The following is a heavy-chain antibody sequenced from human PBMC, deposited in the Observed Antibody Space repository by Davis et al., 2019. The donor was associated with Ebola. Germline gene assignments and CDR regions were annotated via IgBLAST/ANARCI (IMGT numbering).Heavy chain of an antibody. CDR2: MNPNSGNT. D-gene: IGHD6-13*01. CDR1: GYTFTSYD. Sequence: ASVKVSCKASGYTFTSYDINWVRQATGQGLEWMGWMNPNSGNTGYAQKFQGRVTMTRNTSISTAYMELSSLRSEDTAVYYCARGLKYKSSSWYCRGFDYWGQGTLVTVSS. V-gene: IGHV1-8*01. CDR3: ARGLKYKSSSWYCRGFDY. J-gene: IGHJ4*02.